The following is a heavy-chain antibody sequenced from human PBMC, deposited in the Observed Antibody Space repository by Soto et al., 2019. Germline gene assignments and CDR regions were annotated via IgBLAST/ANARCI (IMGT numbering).Heavy chain of an antibody. Sequence: GASVKVSCTASGYTFTSYGISWVRQAPGQGLEWMGWINAGNGNTKYSQKFQGRVTITRDTSASTAYMELSSLRSEDTAVYYCASAYCGGDCSNYYYGMDVWGQGTTVTVSS. CDR3: ASAYCGGDCSNYYYGMDV. D-gene: IGHD2-21*02. J-gene: IGHJ6*02. CDR1: GYTFTSYG. V-gene: IGHV1-3*01. CDR2: INAGNGNT.